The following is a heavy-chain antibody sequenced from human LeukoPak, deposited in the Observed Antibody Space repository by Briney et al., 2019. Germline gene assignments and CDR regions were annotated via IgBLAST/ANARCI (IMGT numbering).Heavy chain of an antibody. J-gene: IGHJ4*02. CDR2: ISGGGVAI. D-gene: IGHD6-19*01. CDR1: GFTFSNHA. Sequence: GGSLRLSCAASGFTFSNHAMSWVRQAPGKGLQWVSAISGGGVAIYYADSVKGRFTISRDNSKNTLYLQMNSLRAEDTALYYCAKDARRSSGWYFFDHWGQGSLVTVSS. V-gene: IGHV3-23*01. CDR3: AKDARRSSGWYFFDH.